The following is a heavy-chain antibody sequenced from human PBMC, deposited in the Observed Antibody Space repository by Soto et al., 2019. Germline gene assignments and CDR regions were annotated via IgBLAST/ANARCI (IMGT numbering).Heavy chain of an antibody. CDR3: AKYRSVETRDWFDP. CDR2: ITGSGGST. D-gene: IGHD5-18*01. J-gene: IGHJ5*02. CDR1: GFTVGTYA. V-gene: IGHV3-23*01. Sequence: EVQLLESGGGLVQPGGSLRLSCAASGFTVGTYAMNWVRQAPGKGLEWVSGITGSGGSTYYADSVKGRFTISRDNSKNTLYLQMNSLRADDTAVYFWAKYRSVETRDWFDPWGPGTLVTVSS.